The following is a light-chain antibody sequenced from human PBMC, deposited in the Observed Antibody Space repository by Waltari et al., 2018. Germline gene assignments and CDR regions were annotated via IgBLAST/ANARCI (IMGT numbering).Light chain of an antibody. J-gene: IGLJ1*01. V-gene: IGLV1-47*01. CDR1: NSNLGITY. Sequence: QSVMTQPPSASGTPGQRVSISCSGSNSNLGITYLYWYQQLPGAAPTLLIFRNNQRPSGVPDRFSGSKYGTSAFLAISELRSEDEAVYYCASWDDSHYVFGTGTKLTVL. CDR3: ASWDDSHYV. CDR2: RNN.